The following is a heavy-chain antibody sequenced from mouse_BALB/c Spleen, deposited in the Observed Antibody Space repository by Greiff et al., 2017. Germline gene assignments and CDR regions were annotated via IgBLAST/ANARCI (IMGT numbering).Heavy chain of an antibody. V-gene: IGHV1S137*01. D-gene: IGHD2-4*01. Sequence: QVQLKQSGAELVRPGVSVKISCKGSGYTFTDYAMHWVKQSHAKSLEWIGVISTYYGDASYNQKFKGKATMTVDKSSSTAYMELARLTSEDSAIYYCAREGGSTMITTVAYWGQGTLVTVSA. CDR1: GYTFTDYA. J-gene: IGHJ3*01. CDR3: AREGGSTMITTVAY. CDR2: ISTYYGDA.